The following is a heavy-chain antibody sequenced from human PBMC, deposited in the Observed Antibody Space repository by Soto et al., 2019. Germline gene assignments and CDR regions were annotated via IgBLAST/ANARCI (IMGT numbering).Heavy chain of an antibody. Sequence: QVQLVQSGVEVRRPGSSVKVSCKASGDTFKNCVISWVRQAPGQGLEWMGGIIPLFGTTDFAQRFHGRLTITTDESTTTAYMELSRLRSEDTATYYCAAELGFGKLSVVWGQGTTVIVSS. CDR3: AAELGFGKLSVV. J-gene: IGHJ6*02. V-gene: IGHV1-69*01. D-gene: IGHD3-10*01. CDR1: GDTFKNCV. CDR2: IIPLFGTT.